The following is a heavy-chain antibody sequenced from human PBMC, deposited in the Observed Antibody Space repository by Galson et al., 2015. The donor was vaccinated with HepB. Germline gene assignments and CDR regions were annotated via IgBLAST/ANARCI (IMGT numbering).Heavy chain of an antibody. CDR3: ARISGSYYPEYFQH. Sequence: SLRLSCAASGFTFSSYWMSWVRQAPGKGLEWVANIKQDGSEKYYVDSVKGRFTISRDNAKNSLYLQMNSLRAEDTAMYYCARISGSYYPEYFQHWGQGTLVTVSS. CDR1: GFTFSSYW. D-gene: IGHD1-26*01. V-gene: IGHV3-7*03. CDR2: IKQDGSEK. J-gene: IGHJ1*01.